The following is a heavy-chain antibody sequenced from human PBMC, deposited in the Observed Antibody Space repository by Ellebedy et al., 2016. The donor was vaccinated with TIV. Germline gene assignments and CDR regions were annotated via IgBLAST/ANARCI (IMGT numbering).Heavy chain of an antibody. D-gene: IGHD3-10*01. CDR3: AREYRGLYYYGMDV. V-gene: IGHV3-7*03. CDR2: IKEDGSEK. CDR1: GFTFSSYW. J-gene: IGHJ6*02. Sequence: GGSLRLXXAASGFTFSSYWMSWVPQAPGKGLEWVANIKEDGSEKYYVDSVKGRFTISRDNAKNSLYLQMNSLRAEDTAVYYCAREYRGLYYYGMDVWGQGTTVTVSS.